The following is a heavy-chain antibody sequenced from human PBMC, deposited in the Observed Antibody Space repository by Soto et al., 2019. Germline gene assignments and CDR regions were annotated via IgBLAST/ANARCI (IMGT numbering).Heavy chain of an antibody. D-gene: IGHD2-2*01. CDR3: ASHLATSRNYMDV. Sequence: EVQLVESGGGLVQPGGSLRLSCAASGFRFSSYTMNWVRQAPGKGLEWVSHITSSSSTIYHADSVKGRFTISRDNAKNSLYLQMNSLRAEDTAVYYCASHLATSRNYMDVWGKGTTVTVSS. V-gene: IGHV3-48*01. J-gene: IGHJ6*03. CDR2: ITSSSSTI. CDR1: GFRFSSYT.